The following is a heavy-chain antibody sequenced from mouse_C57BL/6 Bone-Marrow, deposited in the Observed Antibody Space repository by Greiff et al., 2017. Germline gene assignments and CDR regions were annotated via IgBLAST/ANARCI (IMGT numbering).Heavy chain of an antibody. V-gene: IGHV5-2*01. Sequence: EVKLVESGGGLVQPGESLKLSCESNEYEFPSHDMSWVRKTPEKRLELVAAINSDGGSTYYPDTMERRFIISRDNTKKTLYLQMSSLRSEDTALYYCARVITTVVEEGLGAMDYWGQGTSVTVSS. D-gene: IGHD1-1*01. CDR1: EYEFPSHD. CDR2: INSDGGST. J-gene: IGHJ4*01. CDR3: ARVITTVVEEGLGAMDY.